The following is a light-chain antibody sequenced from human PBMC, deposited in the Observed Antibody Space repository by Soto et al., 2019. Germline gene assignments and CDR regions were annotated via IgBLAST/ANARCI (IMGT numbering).Light chain of an antibody. J-gene: IGLJ1*01. Sequence: QSALTQPASVSGSPGQSITISCTGTSGDIGSYNRVSWYQQHPGKAPKLIIYEVTDRPSGVSNRFSGSKSGNTASLTISGLQAEDEAEDDCSSYTNINTRACVFGTGTKLTVL. CDR2: EVT. CDR1: SGDIGSYNR. CDR3: SSYTNINTRACV. V-gene: IGLV2-14*01.